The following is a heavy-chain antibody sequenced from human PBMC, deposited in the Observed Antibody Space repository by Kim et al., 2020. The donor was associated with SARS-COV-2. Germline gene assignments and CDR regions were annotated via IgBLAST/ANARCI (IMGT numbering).Heavy chain of an antibody. CDR1: GGSFSGYY. D-gene: IGHD5-18*01. CDR2: INHSGST. V-gene: IGHV4-34*01. J-gene: IGHJ4*02. CDR3: ARGLHLDQDTAMPSYYFDY. Sequence: SETLSLTCAVYGGSFSGYYWSWIRQPPGKGLEWIGEINHSGSTNYNPSLKSRVTISVDTSKNQFSLKLSSVTAADTAVYYCARGLHLDQDTAMPSYYFDYWGQGTLVTVSS.